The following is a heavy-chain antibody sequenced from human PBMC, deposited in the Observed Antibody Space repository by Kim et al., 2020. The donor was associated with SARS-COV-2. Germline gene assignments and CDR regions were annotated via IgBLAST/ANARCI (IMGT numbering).Heavy chain of an antibody. Sequence: KGRFTISRDSAMNLLYLQMNSLRAEDTAVYYCVRGEDAGPTGNYYYGLDVWGQGTTVTVSS. D-gene: IGHD4-17*01. CDR3: VRGEDAGPTGNYYYGLDV. V-gene: IGHV3-21*06. J-gene: IGHJ6*02.